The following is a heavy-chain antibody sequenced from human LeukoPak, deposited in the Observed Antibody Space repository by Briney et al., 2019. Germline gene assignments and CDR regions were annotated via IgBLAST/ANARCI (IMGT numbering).Heavy chain of an antibody. V-gene: IGHV4-39*01. Sequence: PSETLSLTCTVSGGSISSSSYYWGWIRQPPGKGLEWIGSIYYSGSTYYNPSLKSRVTISVDTSKNQFSLKLSSVTAADTAVYYCARAVRIQLWRAVAERVGYFDYWGQGTLVTVSS. CDR3: ARAVRIQLWRAVAERVGYFDY. CDR1: GGSISSSSYY. D-gene: IGHD5-18*01. J-gene: IGHJ4*02. CDR2: IYYSGST.